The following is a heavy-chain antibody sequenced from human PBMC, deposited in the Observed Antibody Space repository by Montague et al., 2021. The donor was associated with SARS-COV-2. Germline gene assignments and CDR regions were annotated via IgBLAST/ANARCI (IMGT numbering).Heavy chain of an antibody. Sequence: SQTLSLTCTVSGASISTGPFYWSWIRQYPGKGLEWIGYIYYSGSTYYNPSLKSRITMSVDPSKNQFSLALSSVTAADTAIYYCVTRQPDGTGPFDYWGQGILVTVSS. V-gene: IGHV4-31*03. CDR3: VTRQPDGTGPFDY. D-gene: IGHD3-10*01. CDR1: GASISTGPFY. J-gene: IGHJ4*02. CDR2: IYYSGST.